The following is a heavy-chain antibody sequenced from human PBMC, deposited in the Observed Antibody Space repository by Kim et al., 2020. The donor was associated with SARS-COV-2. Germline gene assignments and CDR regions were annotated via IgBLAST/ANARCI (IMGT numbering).Heavy chain of an antibody. CDR1: GGSFSGYY. J-gene: IGHJ6*02. V-gene: IGHV4-34*01. Sequence: SETLSLTCAVYGGSFSGYYWSWIRQPPGKGLEWIGEINHSGSTNYNPSLKSRVTISVDTSKNQFSLKLSSVTAADTAVYYCARGPRGYCSGGSCYSFWGYYYYGMDVWGQGTTVTVSS. D-gene: IGHD2-15*01. CDR3: ARGPRGYCSGGSCYSFWGYYYYGMDV. CDR2: INHSGST.